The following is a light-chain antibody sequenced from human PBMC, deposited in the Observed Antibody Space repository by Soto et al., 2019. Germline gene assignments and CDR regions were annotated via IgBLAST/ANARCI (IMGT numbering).Light chain of an antibody. CDR2: SAS. Sequence: DIQLTQSPSFLSASVGDRVTITCRASKAIASFLAWYQQKPGEAPKLLSYSASTLQSGVPSRFSGSRSGPEYTLTISSLQPEDFATYYCQQLNSYPYTFAQGTKLEIK. CDR3: QQLNSYPYT. CDR1: KAIASF. J-gene: IGKJ2*01. V-gene: IGKV1-9*01.